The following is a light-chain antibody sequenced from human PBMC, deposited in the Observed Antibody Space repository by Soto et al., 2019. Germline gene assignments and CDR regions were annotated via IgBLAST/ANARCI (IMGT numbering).Light chain of an antibody. CDR2: DAS. Sequence: EIVLTQSPATLSLSPGERATLSCRASQSVSSYLAWYQQKPGQAPRLLIYDASNRATGIPARFSCSGSGTDFTLTISSLEPEDFAVYYCQRRSNWPPYTFGQGTKLEIK. CDR3: QRRSNWPPYT. CDR1: QSVSSY. J-gene: IGKJ2*01. V-gene: IGKV3-11*01.